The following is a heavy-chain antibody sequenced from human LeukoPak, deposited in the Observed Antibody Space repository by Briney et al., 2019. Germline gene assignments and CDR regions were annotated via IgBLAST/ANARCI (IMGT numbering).Heavy chain of an antibody. CDR1: GFTFSSYS. V-gene: IGHV3-48*02. Sequence: PGGSLRLSCAASGFTFSSYSMNWVRQAPGKGLEWVSYISSSSTIYYADSGKGRFTISRDNAKNSLYLQMNSLRDEDTAVYYCARVPNHYGGNFHDYWGQGTLVSVSS. J-gene: IGHJ4*02. CDR2: ISSSSTI. CDR3: ARVPNHYGGNFHDY. D-gene: IGHD4-23*01.